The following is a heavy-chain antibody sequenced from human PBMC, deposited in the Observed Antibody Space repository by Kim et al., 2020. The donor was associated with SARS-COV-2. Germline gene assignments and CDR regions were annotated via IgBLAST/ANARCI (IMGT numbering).Heavy chain of an antibody. CDR3: AKGGDYGDYLDY. V-gene: IGHV3-9*01. CDR2: ISWNSGSI. D-gene: IGHD4-17*01. CDR1: GFTFDDYA. Sequence: GGSLRLSCAASGFTFDDYAMHWVRQAPGKGLEWVSGISWNSGSIGYADSVKGRFTISRDNAKNSLYLQMNSLRAEDTALYYCAKGGDYGDYLDYWGQGTLVTVSS. J-gene: IGHJ4*02.